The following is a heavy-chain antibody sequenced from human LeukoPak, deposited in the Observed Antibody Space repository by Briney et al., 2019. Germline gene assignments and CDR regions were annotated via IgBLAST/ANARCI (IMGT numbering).Heavy chain of an antibody. CDR3: TRGPGYDYVWGSFRADY. CDR1: GFIFNSYA. Sequence: GGSLRLSCAASGFIFNSYAMHWVRQAPGGGLEYVSAITSSGNNIFYADSVKGRFTISRDNSKNTLYLQMGSLRAEDMAVYYCTRGPGYDYVWGSFRADYWGQGTLVTVSS. V-gene: IGHV3-64*02. D-gene: IGHD3-16*02. J-gene: IGHJ4*02. CDR2: ITSSGNNI.